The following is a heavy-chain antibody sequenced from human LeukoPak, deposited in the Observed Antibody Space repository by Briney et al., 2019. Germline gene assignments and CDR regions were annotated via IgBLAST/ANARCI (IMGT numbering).Heavy chain of an antibody. J-gene: IGHJ6*02. V-gene: IGHV1-2*02. CDR1: GYTFTGYY. Sequence: ASVKVSCKASGYTFTGYYMHWVRQAPGQGLEWMGWINPNSGGTNYAQKFQGRVTMTRDTSISTAYMELSRLRSDDTAVYYCARDVARHYGMDVWGQGTTVTVPS. D-gene: IGHD2-15*01. CDR3: ARDVARHYGMDV. CDR2: INPNSGGT.